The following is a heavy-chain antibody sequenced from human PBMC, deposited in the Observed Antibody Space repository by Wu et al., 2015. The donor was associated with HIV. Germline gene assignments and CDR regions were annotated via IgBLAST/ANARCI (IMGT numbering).Heavy chain of an antibody. CDR3: ARESGYSSGWYWVYGAFDI. CDR2: THYSGTT. J-gene: IGHJ3*02. CDR1: GGSISSYY. D-gene: IGHD6-19*01. Sequence: QVQLQESGPGLVKPSETLSLICNVSGGSISSYYWSWIRLPPGKGLEWIGSTHYSGTTNYNPTLKSRLSISADTSRNQFSLKLSSVTAADTAVYYCARESGYSSGWYWVYGAFDIWGQGTVVTVSS. V-gene: IGHV4-59*01.